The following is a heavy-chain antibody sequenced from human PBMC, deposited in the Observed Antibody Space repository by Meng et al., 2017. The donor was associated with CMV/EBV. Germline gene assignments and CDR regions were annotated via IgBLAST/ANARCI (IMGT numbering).Heavy chain of an antibody. CDR3: ARDSRSVVMTHFYDAFDI. CDR2: IIPIFGTA. Sequence: SVKVSCKASGGTFSSYAISWVRQAPGQGLEWMGGIIPIFGTANYAQKFQGRVTITTDESTSTAYMELSSLRSDDTAVYYCARDSRSVVMTHFYDAFDIWGQGTMVTV. J-gene: IGHJ3*02. CDR1: GGTFSSYA. V-gene: IGHV1-69*05. D-gene: IGHD3-22*01.